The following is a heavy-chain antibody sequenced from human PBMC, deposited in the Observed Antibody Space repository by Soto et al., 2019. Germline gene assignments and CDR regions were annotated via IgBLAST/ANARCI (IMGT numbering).Heavy chain of an antibody. CDR2: FNPILSFS. Sequence: QVQLVQSGAEVKKPGSSVKVSCKASGDPFNFYTINWVRQAPGLGLEWMGRFNPILSFSNSALKFQGRVTLTADKSTSTAYMVLSSLRSEDTAIYYCATRFGSGSRAFDYWGQGALVTVSS. CDR1: GDPFNFYT. V-gene: IGHV1-69*02. CDR3: ATRFGSGSRAFDY. J-gene: IGHJ4*02. D-gene: IGHD3-10*01.